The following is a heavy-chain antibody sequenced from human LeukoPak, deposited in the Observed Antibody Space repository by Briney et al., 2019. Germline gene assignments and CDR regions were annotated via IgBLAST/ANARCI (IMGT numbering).Heavy chain of an antibody. Sequence: SETQSLLCTVSGDSISSYYWSWIRHPPGKGLEWLGYIYYSGSTTYNPSLKSRVTISVDTSKNQFSLKLSSVTAANTAVYYCARGIYSSGYYYDDYWGQGILVTVSS. J-gene: IGHJ4*02. CDR2: IYYSGST. CDR3: ARGIYSSGYYYDDY. D-gene: IGHD3-22*01. V-gene: IGHV4-59*01. CDR1: GDSISSYY.